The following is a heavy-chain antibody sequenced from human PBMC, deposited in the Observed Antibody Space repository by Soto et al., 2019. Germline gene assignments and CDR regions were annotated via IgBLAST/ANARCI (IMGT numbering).Heavy chain of an antibody. CDR1: GFTFTSYG. D-gene: IGHD2-21*01. J-gene: IGHJ4*02. Sequence: XSVKVSCKTSGFTFTSYGITWVRQAPGQGLEWMGWIRAYNGNTNYVQNFKDRVAMTTDPSTRTAYMELKSLKSDDSAVYYCARVFGDSDFRAVDYWGQGTLVTVSS. CDR3: ARVFGDSDFRAVDY. V-gene: IGHV1-18*04. CDR2: IRAYNGNT.